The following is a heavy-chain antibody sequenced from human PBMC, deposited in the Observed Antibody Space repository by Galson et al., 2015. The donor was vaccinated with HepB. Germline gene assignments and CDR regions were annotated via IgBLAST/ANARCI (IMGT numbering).Heavy chain of an antibody. V-gene: IGHV3-33*08. CDR1: GFTFTTYD. J-gene: IGHJ2*01. D-gene: IGHD1-14*01. Sequence: SLRLSCAASGFTFTTYDMRWVRQAPGKGLEWVAAIWCGRSQKYYVDSVKGRFIISRDDSENTLYLEMNTLRVEDTAVYYCSRARAHNGSFDYWGRGTLVTVSS. CDR2: IWCGRSQK. CDR3: SRARAHNGSFDY.